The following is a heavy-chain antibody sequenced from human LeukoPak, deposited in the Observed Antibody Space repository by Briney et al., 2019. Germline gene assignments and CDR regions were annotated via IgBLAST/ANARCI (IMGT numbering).Heavy chain of an antibody. CDR1: GGSISSSNYY. CDR2: IYYSGST. V-gene: IGHV4-39*01. Sequence: SETLSLTCTVSGGSISSSNYYWGWIRQPPGKGLEWIGSIYYSGSTYYNPSLKSRVTISVDTSKNQFSLKLSSVTAADTAVYYCARHEVKAAWFGHSVGWFDPWGQGTLVTVSS. J-gene: IGHJ5*02. D-gene: IGHD3-10*01. CDR3: ARHEVKAAWFGHSVGWFDP.